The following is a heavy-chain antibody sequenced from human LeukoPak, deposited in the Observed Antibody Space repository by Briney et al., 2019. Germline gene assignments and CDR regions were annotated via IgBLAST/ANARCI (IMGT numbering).Heavy chain of an antibody. D-gene: IGHD6-13*01. CDR2: ISAYNGNT. CDR3: APAANHRVEDY. J-gene: IGHJ4*02. V-gene: IGHV1-18*01. CDR1: GYTFTSYG. Sequence: EASVKVSCKASGYTFTSYGISWVRQAPGQVLEWMGWISAYNGNTNYAQKLQGRVTMTTDKSTSTAYMELSSLRSEDTAVYYCAPAANHRVEDYWGQGTLVTVSS.